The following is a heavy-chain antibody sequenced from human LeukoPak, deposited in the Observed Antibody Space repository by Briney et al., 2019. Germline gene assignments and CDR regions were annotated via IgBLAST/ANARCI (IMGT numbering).Heavy chain of an antibody. Sequence: GASVKVSCKASGYTFTSYYMHWVRQAPGQGLEWMGIINPSGGSTSYAQKFQGRVTMTRDTSTSTVYMELSSLRSEDTAVYYCARGISSIAARRGGPFDYWGQGTLVTVSS. D-gene: IGHD6-6*01. CDR2: INPSGGST. J-gene: IGHJ4*02. CDR1: GYTFTSYY. V-gene: IGHV1-46*01. CDR3: ARGISSIAARRGGPFDY.